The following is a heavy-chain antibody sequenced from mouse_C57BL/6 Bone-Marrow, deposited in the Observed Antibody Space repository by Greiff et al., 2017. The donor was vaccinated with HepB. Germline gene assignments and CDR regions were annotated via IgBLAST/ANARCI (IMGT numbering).Heavy chain of an antibody. Sequence: VQLKESGPGLVKPSQSLSLTCSVTGYSITSGYYWNWIRQFPGNKLEWMGYISYDGSNNYNPSLKNRISITRDTSKNQFFLRLNSVTTEDTATYYCAKRLLFYAIDYWGQGTSVTVSS. J-gene: IGHJ4*01. D-gene: IGHD1-1*01. V-gene: IGHV3-6*01. CDR2: ISYDGSN. CDR1: GYSITSGYY. CDR3: AKRLLFYAIDY.